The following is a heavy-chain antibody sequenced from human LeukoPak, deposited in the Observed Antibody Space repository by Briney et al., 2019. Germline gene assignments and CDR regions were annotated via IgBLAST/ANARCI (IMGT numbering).Heavy chain of an antibody. D-gene: IGHD3-22*01. Sequence: PGGSLRLSCAASGFTFGSYSMTWVRQAPGKGLEWVSSISSSSSYIYYADSVKGRFTISRDNAKNSLYLQMNSLRAEDTAVYYCARERQITMIVPDYFDYWGQGTLVTVSS. CDR2: ISSSSSYI. CDR3: ARERQITMIVPDYFDY. CDR1: GFTFGSYS. J-gene: IGHJ4*02. V-gene: IGHV3-21*01.